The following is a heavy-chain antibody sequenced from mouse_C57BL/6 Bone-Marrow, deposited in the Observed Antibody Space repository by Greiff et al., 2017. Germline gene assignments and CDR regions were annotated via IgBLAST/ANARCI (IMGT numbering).Heavy chain of an antibody. Sequence: QVQLKQPGAELVKPGASVKMSCKASGYTFTSYWITWVKQRPGQGLEWIGDIYPGSGSTNYNEKFKSKATLTVDTSSRTAYMQLSSLTSEDSAVYYCARGRTGDFDYWGQGTTLTVSS. D-gene: IGHD4-1*01. CDR3: ARGRTGDFDY. V-gene: IGHV1-55*01. J-gene: IGHJ2*01. CDR1: GYTFTSYW. CDR2: IYPGSGST.